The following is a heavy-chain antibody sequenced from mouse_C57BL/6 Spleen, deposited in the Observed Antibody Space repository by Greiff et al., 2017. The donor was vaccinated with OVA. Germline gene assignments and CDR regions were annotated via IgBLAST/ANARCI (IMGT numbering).Heavy chain of an antibody. CDR2: ISSGGDYI. D-gene: IGHD1-1*01. V-gene: IGHV5-9-1*02. Sequence: EVKLVESGEGLVKPGGSLKLSCAASGFTFSSYAMSWVRQTPEKRLEWVAYISSGGDYIYYADTVKGRFTISRDNARNTLYLQRSSLKSEDTAMYYCTRERITTVVATNWYFEVWGTGTTVTVSS. CDR1: GFTFSSYA. CDR3: TRERITTVVATNWYFEV. J-gene: IGHJ1*03.